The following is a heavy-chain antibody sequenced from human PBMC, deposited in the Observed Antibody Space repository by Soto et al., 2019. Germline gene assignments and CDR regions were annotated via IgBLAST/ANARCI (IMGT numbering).Heavy chain of an antibody. CDR2: IQYNGYS. D-gene: IGHD3-10*01. CDR3: ARHGFGSLHGLVDV. Sequence: QVQLQESGPGLVKPSETLSLTCTVSGGSITNYYFSWFRQPPGKGLEWIGYIQYNGYSAYNRSLRRRVTMSMATSKTQFSLMLESVTATDTAVYYCARHGFGSLHGLVDVWGQGTTVIVSS. CDR1: GGSITNYY. V-gene: IGHV4-59*08. J-gene: IGHJ6*02.